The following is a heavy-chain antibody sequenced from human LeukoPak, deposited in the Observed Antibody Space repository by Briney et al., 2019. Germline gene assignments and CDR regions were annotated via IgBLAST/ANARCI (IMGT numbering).Heavy chain of an antibody. D-gene: IGHD4-17*01. Sequence: PSETLSLTCTVSGGSIRNSHWSWIRQPPGKGLQWIGRIYTSGSTNYNPSLKSRVTMSVDTSKNQYSLKLSSVTAADTAVYYCARGPMTTVTPLDYWGQGTLVTVSS. CDR3: ARGPMTTVTPLDY. J-gene: IGHJ4*02. CDR1: GGSIRNSH. V-gene: IGHV4-4*07. CDR2: IYTSGST.